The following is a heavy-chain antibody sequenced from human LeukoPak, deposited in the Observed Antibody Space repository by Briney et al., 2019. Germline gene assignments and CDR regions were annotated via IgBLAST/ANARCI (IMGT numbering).Heavy chain of an antibody. Sequence: GESLKISCKGSGYRFISYWIGWVRQMPGKGLEWMAIIYPGDSDIRYSPSFEGQVTISAAKSITTAYLQWSSLEASDTAIYYCARLPYSASYLAPFDYWGQGTLVTVPS. D-gene: IGHD1-26*01. J-gene: IGHJ4*02. CDR2: IYPGDSDI. V-gene: IGHV5-51*01. CDR3: ARLPYSASYLAPFDY. CDR1: GYRFISYW.